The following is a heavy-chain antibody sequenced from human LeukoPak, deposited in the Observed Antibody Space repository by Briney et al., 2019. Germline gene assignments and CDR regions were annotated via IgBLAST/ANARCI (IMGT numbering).Heavy chain of an antibody. CDR2: IYYRGST. D-gene: IGHD1-26*01. CDR3: ARHSGSFYFYCYMYV. V-gene: IGHV4-39*07. Sequence: SETLSLTCTVSRGSLRSSTYYWGWIRPPPGKGLECIGSIYYRGSTNYTPSLKSRVTISVDTSKTQFSLNLSSVTAADTAVYYCARHSGSFYFYCYMYVWGKGTTVTVSS. J-gene: IGHJ6*03. CDR1: RGSLRSSTYY.